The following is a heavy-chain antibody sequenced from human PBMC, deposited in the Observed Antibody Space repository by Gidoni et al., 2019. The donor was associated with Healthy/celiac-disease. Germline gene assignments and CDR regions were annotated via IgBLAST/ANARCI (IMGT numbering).Heavy chain of an antibody. Sequence: EVQLVESGGGLIQPGGSLRLSCAASGFTVSSNYMSWVRQAPGKGLEWVSVIYSGGSTYYADSVKGRFTISRDNSKNTLYLQMNSLRAEDTAVYYCARVGTVVTPEFDYWGQGTLVTVSS. CDR1: GFTVSSNY. CDR3: ARVGTVVTPEFDY. J-gene: IGHJ4*02. D-gene: IGHD2-21*02. CDR2: IYSGGST. V-gene: IGHV3-53*01.